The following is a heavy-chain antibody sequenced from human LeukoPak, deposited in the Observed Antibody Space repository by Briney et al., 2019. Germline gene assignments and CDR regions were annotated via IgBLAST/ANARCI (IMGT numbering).Heavy chain of an antibody. D-gene: IGHD3-16*01. CDR3: ASLLIPDIDY. CDR1: GFTFGSYA. V-gene: IGHV3-30-3*01. CDR2: ISYDGSQK. J-gene: IGHJ4*02. Sequence: GGSLRLSCAASGFTFGSYAMHWVRQAPGKGLQWVAVISYDGSQKYYADSVKGRFTISRDNSKNTLYLQMNSLRAEDTAVYYCASLLIPDIDYWGQGTLVTVSS.